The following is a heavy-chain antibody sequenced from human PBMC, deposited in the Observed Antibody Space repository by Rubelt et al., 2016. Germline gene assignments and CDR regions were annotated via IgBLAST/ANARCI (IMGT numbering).Heavy chain of an antibody. D-gene: IGHD5-24*01. CDR2: ISSSSSTI. J-gene: IGHJ4*02. CDR3: AKDLLIENFDY. Sequence: GKGLEWVSYISSSSSTIYYADSVKGRFTISRDNAKNTLYLQMNSLRAEDTAVYYCAKDLLIENFDYWGQGTLVTVSS. V-gene: IGHV3-48*01.